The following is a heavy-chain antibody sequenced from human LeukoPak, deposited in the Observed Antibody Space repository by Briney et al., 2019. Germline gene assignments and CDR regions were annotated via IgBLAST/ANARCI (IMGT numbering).Heavy chain of an antibody. J-gene: IGHJ4*02. CDR2: TYYSGST. Sequence: SETLSLTCTVSGGSISSSSYYWGWIRQPPGKGLEWIGSTYYSGSTYYNPSLKSRVTISVDTSKNQFSLKLSSVTAADTAVYYCARDFDYGGTLSTFDYWGQGTLVTVSS. CDR3: ARDFDYGGTLSTFDY. D-gene: IGHD4-23*01. CDR1: GGSISSSSYY. V-gene: IGHV4-39*07.